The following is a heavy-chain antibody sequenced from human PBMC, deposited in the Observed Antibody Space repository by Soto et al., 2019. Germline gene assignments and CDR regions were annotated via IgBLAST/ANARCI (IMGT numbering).Heavy chain of an antibody. V-gene: IGHV3-74*01. CDR1: GFTFSSYW. CDR2: INSDGSST. J-gene: IGHJ4*02. CDR3: ARAGTYYYGSGSYYTFDY. Sequence: EVQLVESGGGLVQPGGSLRLSCAASGFTFSSYWMHWVRQAPGKGLVWVSRINSDGSSTSYADSVKGRFTISRDNAKNTLYLQMNRLRAEDTAVYYCARAGTYYYGSGSYYTFDYWGQGTLVTVSS. D-gene: IGHD3-10*01.